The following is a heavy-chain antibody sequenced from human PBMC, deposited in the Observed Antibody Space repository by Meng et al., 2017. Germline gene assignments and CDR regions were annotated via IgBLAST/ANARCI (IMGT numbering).Heavy chain of an antibody. CDR1: GFTFSSYA. J-gene: IGHJ4*02. V-gene: IGHV3-30*01. CDR2: ISYDGSNK. CDR3: ATMIVVNY. D-gene: IGHD3-22*01. Sequence: QVELVEPGGGVVQPGRSLRLSCAASGFTFSSYAMHWVRQAPGKGLEWVAVISYDGSNKYYADSVKGRFTISRDNSKNTLYLQMNSLRAEDTAVYYCATMIVVNYWGQGTLVTVSS.